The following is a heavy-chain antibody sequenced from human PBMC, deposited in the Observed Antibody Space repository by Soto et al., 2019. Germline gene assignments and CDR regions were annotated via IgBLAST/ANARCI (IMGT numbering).Heavy chain of an antibody. D-gene: IGHD6-6*01. J-gene: IGHJ5*02. Sequence: ASVKVSCKTSGYSFTYYYIHWVRQAPGQGLEWMGWINCNSGGTKYAQRFQDWVTMTRGTSIKTVYLELSRLKFDDTAVYYCARGGIAARPTSWFDPWGQGTQVTVSS. V-gene: IGHV1-2*04. CDR3: ARGGIAARPTSWFDP. CDR2: INCNSGGT. CDR1: GYSFTYYY.